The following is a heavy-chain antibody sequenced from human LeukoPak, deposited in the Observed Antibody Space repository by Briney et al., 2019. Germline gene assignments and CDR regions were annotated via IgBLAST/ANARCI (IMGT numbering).Heavy chain of an antibody. CDR3: ARTAHFYSNGFDI. CDR1: GFTFSIYT. D-gene: IGHD1-26*01. CDR2: SLFDGNIK. Sequence: RGSLRLSCTASGFTFSIYTIQWVRQAPGKGLEWVALSLFDGNIKYYADSVKGRFTISRDNSKNTLYLQMNSLTPEDTAMYYCARTAHFYSNGFDIWGQGTMVIVSS. J-gene: IGHJ3*02. V-gene: IGHV3-30-3*01.